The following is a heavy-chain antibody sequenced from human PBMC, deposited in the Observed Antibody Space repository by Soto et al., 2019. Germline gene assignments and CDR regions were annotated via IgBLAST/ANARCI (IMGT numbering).Heavy chain of an antibody. CDR1: GYTFINYH. CDR2: INTYNVMT. V-gene: IGHV1-18*01. J-gene: IGHJ4*02. D-gene: IGHD5-12*01. CDR3: QKSPRGEMATD. Sequence: QVQLVQSGGEVKKPGASVTVSCKASGYTFINYHITWVRQAPGQGLEWMAWINTYNVMTEYAQRFQGRVTMTRETSTSTAYMELRNLGSDDADVYFCQKSPRGEMATDWGLGTLVTVSS.